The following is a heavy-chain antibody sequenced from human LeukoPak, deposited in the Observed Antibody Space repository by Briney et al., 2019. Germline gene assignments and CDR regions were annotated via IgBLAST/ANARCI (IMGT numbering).Heavy chain of an antibody. J-gene: IGHJ4*02. V-gene: IGHV1-24*01. CDR3: TTGKIYCSTTSCSDDY. D-gene: IGHD2-2*01. CDR2: FHPEDGET. CDR1: GDTLTALS. Sequence: GAPVKVSCMVSGDTLTALSMHWVRQAPGKGLEWMGGFHPEDGETIYAQKFQGRVTMTEDTSTDTAYKELSSLRSDDTAVYYCTTGKIYCSTTSCSDDYWGQGTLVTVSS.